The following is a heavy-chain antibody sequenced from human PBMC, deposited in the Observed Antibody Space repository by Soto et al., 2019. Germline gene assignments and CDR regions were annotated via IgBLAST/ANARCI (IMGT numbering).Heavy chain of an antibody. V-gene: IGHV1-2*02. CDR3: ARPQPIPYGAHRWSPLVH. J-gene: IGHJ4*02. CDR2: INPNSGGT. D-gene: IGHD4-17*01. CDR1: GYTFTDYY. Sequence: QVQLVQTGAEVSEPGASLKVSCKTSGYTFTDYYIHWVRQAPGHGLEWMGWINPNSGGTIYAQTYQGRVTMTRDTSMSTAYMELTSLRSDDTAVYYCARPQPIPYGAHRWSPLVHWGQGTLVTVSS.